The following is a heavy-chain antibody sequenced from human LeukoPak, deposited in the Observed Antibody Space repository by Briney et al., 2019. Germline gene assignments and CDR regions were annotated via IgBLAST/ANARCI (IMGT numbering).Heavy chain of an antibody. CDR2: MNPNSGNT. CDR1: GYTFTSYD. Sequence: ASVKVSCKASGYTFTSYDINWVRQATGQGLEWMGWMNPNSGNTGYAQKFQGRVTMTRNTSISTAYMELSSLRSEDTAVYYCARVVLRFLERSEPQDVWGQGTTVTVSS. D-gene: IGHD3-3*01. V-gene: IGHV1-8*01. J-gene: IGHJ6*02. CDR3: ARVVLRFLERSEPQDV.